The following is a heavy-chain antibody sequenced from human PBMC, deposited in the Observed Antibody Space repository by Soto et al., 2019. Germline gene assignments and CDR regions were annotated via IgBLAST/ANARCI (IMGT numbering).Heavy chain of an antibody. CDR2: IYYSGST. CDR3: ARDHRYCSSTSCYTNWFDP. J-gene: IGHJ5*02. D-gene: IGHD2-2*02. CDR1: GGSISSGGYY. V-gene: IGHV4-31*03. Sequence: SETLSLTCTVSGGSISSGGYYWSWIRQHPGKGLEWIGYIYYSGSTYYNTSLKSRVTISVDTSKNQFSLKLSSVTAADTAVYYCARDHRYCSSTSCYTNWFDPWGQGTLVTVSS.